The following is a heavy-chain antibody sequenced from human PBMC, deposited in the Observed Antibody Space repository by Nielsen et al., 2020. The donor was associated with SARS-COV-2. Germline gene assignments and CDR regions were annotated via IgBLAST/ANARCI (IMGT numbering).Heavy chain of an antibody. CDR3: ASRNDGYYDF. CDR1: GYTSTNYH. CDR2: IYPEDSDT. V-gene: IGHV5-51*01. D-gene: IGHD3-22*01. Sequence: KVSCKASGYTSTNYHIHWVRQRPGKGLEWMGIIYPEDSDTRYSPSFEGHITISADESSSTAYLQWSGLKASDSAMYYCASRNDGYYDFWGQGTLVTVSS. J-gene: IGHJ4*02.